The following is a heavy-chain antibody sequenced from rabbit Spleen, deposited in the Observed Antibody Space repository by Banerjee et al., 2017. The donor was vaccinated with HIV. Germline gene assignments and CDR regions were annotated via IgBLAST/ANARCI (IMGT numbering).Heavy chain of an antibody. CDR1: GFDFSSYG. Sequence: QEQLQESGGGLFQPGGSLALTCKASGFDFSSYGVSWVRQAPGKGLEWIGYIDLVFGSTYYANWVNGRFTISSHNAQNTLYLQLNSLSVADTATYFCVRGASSSGYYSLWGQGTLVTVS. D-gene: IGHD1-1*01. CDR3: VRGASSSGYYSL. V-gene: IGHV1S47*01. J-gene: IGHJ4*01. CDR2: IDLVFGST.